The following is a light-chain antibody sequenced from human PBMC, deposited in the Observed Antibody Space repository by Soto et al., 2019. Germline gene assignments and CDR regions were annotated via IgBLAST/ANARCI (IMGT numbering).Light chain of an antibody. CDR1: SSDVGSYNL. V-gene: IGLV2-23*01. Sequence: QSALTQPASVSGSPGQSITISCTGTSSDVGSYNLVSWYQQHPGKAPKLMIYEGSKRPSGVSNRFSGSKSGNTASLTISGLQAEDEADYYCCSYAGSRRDVFGTGTKLT. CDR3: CSYAGSRRDV. CDR2: EGS. J-gene: IGLJ1*01.